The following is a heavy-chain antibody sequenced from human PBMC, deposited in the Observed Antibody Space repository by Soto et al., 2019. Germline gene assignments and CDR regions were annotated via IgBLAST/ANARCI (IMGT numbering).Heavy chain of an antibody. Sequence: LRLSCPASGFTFSSYAMSWVRQAPFNGLEWVSAISGSGGSTYYADSVKGRFTISRDNSKNTLYLQMNSLRAEDTAVYYCAKDLSVAADSYYYGMDVWGQGTTVTVSS. V-gene: IGHV3-23*01. J-gene: IGHJ6*02. CDR1: GFTFSSYA. D-gene: IGHD3-22*01. CDR2: ISGSGGST. CDR3: AKDLSVAADSYYYGMDV.